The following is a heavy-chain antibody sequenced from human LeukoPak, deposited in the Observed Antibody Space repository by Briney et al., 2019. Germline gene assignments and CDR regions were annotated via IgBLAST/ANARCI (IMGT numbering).Heavy chain of an antibody. Sequence: GGSLRLSCVVSGIPFSDFYMNWIRQAPGKGLEWISYVSSSSSYTDYAESVKGRFTISRDNAKSALYLEMSDLRVEDTAVYYCAAGTAADYWGQGTLVIVSS. CDR2: VSSSSSYT. CDR1: GIPFSDFY. J-gene: IGHJ4*02. V-gene: IGHV3-11*03. CDR3: AAGTAADY. D-gene: IGHD6-13*01.